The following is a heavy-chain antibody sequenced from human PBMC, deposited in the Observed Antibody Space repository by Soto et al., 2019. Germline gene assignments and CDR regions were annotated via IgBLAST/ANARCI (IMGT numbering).Heavy chain of an antibody. D-gene: IGHD2-15*01. CDR3: ASALYCSGGSCSFDP. Sequence: PSETLSLTCTVSGGSVISGNYYWSLIRQPPGKGLEWIGFIYYTGSTSYNPSLKSRVTISMDTSKNQFSLKLTSVTAADTAVYYCASALYCSGGSCSFDPWGQGTLVTVSS. V-gene: IGHV4-61*01. J-gene: IGHJ5*02. CDR1: GGSVISGNYY. CDR2: IYYTGST.